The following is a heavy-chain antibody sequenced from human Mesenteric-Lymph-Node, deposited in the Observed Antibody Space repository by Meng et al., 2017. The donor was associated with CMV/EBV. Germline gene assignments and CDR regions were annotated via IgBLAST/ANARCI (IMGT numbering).Heavy chain of an antibody. Sequence: GGSLRLSCAASGFTFSSYDMHWVRQATGKGLEWVSAIGTAGDTYYPGSVKGRFTISREDAKNSLYLQMNSLRAGDTAVYYCTRGSLYCGGDCYPFSDDYWGQGTLVTVSS. CDR3: TRGSLYCGGDCYPFSDDY. D-gene: IGHD2-21*01. J-gene: IGHJ4*02. CDR1: GFTFSSYD. V-gene: IGHV3-13*01. CDR2: IGTAGDT.